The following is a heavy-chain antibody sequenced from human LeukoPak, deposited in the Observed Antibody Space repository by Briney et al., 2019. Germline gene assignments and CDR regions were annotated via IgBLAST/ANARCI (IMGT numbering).Heavy chain of an antibody. CDR1: GFMFSGYW. V-gene: IGHV3-7*01. CDR3: AKVAKYYYGSETYYFFEH. Sequence: GGSLRPSCAASGFMFSGYWMSWVRQAPGKGLEWVANINQDGTEKYYVDSVKGRFTISRDDAKRSLYLQMNSLRVEDTAVYYCAKVAKYYYGSETYYFFEHWGQGTPVTASS. J-gene: IGHJ4*02. CDR2: INQDGTEK. D-gene: IGHD3-10*01.